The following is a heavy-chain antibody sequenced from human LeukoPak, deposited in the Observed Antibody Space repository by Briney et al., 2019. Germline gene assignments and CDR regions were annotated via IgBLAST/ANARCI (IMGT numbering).Heavy chain of an antibody. CDR1: GGSITSNTYY. CDR2: TYHSGNT. Sequence: SETLSLPCTVSGGSITSNTYYWGWIRQPPGKGLEWLGHTYHSGNTYYKSSLKSRVYISADTSRNQFSLKLSSVTAADTAVYYCARLSAAIPRWFDLWGQGTLVTVSA. D-gene: IGHD2-2*02. CDR3: ARLSAAIPRWFDL. J-gene: IGHJ5*02. V-gene: IGHV4-39*01.